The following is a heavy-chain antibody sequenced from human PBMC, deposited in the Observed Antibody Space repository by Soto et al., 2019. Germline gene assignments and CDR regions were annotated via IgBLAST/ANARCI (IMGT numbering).Heavy chain of an antibody. CDR2: ISYDGRNK. J-gene: IGHJ4*02. Sequence: QVQLVESGGGVVQPGRSLRLSCAASGFTFSNYPMHWVRQAPGKGLEWVAVISYDGRNKHNADSVKGRFTMSRGNSKNTGYLQMNSLRAEDTAVYYCAREEALLGRAYYENSGFHHWGQGTLVTVSS. CDR3: AREEALLGRAYYENSGFHH. CDR1: GFTFSNYP. D-gene: IGHD3-22*01. V-gene: IGHV3-30*04.